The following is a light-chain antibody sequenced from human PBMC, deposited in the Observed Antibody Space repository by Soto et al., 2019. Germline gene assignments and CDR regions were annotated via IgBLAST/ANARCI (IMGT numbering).Light chain of an antibody. CDR3: CSFADSTTGV. CDR2: EGS. V-gene: IGLV2-23*01. Sequence: QSALTQPASVSGSPGQSITIACTGSSSDVGTYKFVSWYQQLPGKAPKLLIYEGSKRPSGVSHRFSGSKSGTTASLTISGLQAADEADYYCCSFADSTTGVFGAGTKVTVL. CDR1: SSDVGTYKF. J-gene: IGLJ1*01.